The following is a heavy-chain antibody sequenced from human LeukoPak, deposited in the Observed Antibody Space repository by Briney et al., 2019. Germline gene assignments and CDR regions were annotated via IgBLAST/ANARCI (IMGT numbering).Heavy chain of an antibody. CDR2: VYSGGTT. V-gene: IGHV3-53*01. D-gene: IGHD2-2*01. CDR1: GFTVSSKH. J-gene: IGHJ4*02. CDR3: TSRVVVPAAISDY. Sequence: GSLRLSCAASGFTVSSKHMTWVRQAPGKGLEWVSVVYSGGTTYYADSVKGRFTISKDNSNNTLYFQMNSLRAEDTAVYYCTSRVVVPAAISDYWGQGTLVTVSS.